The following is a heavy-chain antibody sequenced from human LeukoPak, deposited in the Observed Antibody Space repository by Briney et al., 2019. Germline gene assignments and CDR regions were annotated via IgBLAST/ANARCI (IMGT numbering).Heavy chain of an antibody. CDR2: IYYSGST. CDR3: ARAYYYDSSGYRSPLYYYYYMDV. D-gene: IGHD3-22*01. CDR1: GGSISSYY. J-gene: IGHJ6*03. V-gene: IGHV4-59*01. Sequence: SETLSLTCTVSGGSISSYYWSWIRQPPGKGLEWIGYIYYSGSTNYNPSLKSRVTISVDTSKNQLSLKLSSVTAADTAVYYCARAYYYDSSGYRSPLYYYYYMDVWGKGTTVTVSS.